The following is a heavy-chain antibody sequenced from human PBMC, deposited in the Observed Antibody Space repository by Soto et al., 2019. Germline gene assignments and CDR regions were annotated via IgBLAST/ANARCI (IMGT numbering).Heavy chain of an antibody. J-gene: IGHJ4*02. CDR2: IIPIFNST. CDR3: ARTVGYDFWSGFPFDY. V-gene: IGHV1-69*13. CDR1: GSRFSNYV. Sequence: GASVKVSCKVSGSRFSNYVISWVRQAPGHGLEWLGRIIPIFNSTNYAQKFQGRVTITADESTSTAYMELSSLRSEDTAVYYCARTVGYDFWSGFPFDYWGQGTLVTVSS. D-gene: IGHD3-3*01.